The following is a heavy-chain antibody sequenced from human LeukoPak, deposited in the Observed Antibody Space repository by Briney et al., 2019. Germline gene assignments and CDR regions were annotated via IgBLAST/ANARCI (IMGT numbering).Heavy chain of an antibody. V-gene: IGHV4-59*01. D-gene: IGHD2-15*01. CDR1: GGSISSYY. J-gene: IGHJ5*02. Sequence: SETLSLTSTVSGGSISSYYWSWIRQPPGKGLEWIGYIYYSGSTNYNPSLKSRVTISVDTSKNQFSLKLSSVTAADTAVYYCARVHREVAGQFDPWGQGTLVTVSS. CDR3: ARVHREVAGQFDP. CDR2: IYYSGST.